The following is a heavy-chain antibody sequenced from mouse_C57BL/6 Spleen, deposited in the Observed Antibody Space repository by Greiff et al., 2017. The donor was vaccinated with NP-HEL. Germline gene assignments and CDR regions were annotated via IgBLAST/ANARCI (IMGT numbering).Heavy chain of an antibody. Sequence: VQLQQSGPELVKPGASVKISCKASGYAFSSSWMNWVKQRPGKGLEWIGRIYPGDGDTNYNGKFKGKATLTAAKSSSTAYMQLSSLTSEDSAVYFCARDYDDYAMDYWGQGTSVTVSS. V-gene: IGHV1-82*01. CDR1: GYAFSSSW. J-gene: IGHJ4*01. D-gene: IGHD2-4*01. CDR2: IYPGDGDT. CDR3: ARDYDDYAMDY.